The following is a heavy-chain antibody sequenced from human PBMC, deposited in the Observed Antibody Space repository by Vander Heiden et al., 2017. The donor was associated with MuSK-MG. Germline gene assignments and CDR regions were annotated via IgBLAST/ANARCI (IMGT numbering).Heavy chain of an antibody. CDR3: ARGKYYYDSSGYYDPDY. Sequence: QVQLVESGGDVVQPGRSLRLPCAASGFTFSSHAMHWVHQAPDEGLEWGAVISYDGSNKYYPDSVKGRFTISRNNSKNTLYLQMISLRAEDTAVYYCARGKYYYDSSGYYDPDYWGQGTLVTVSS. V-gene: IGHV3-30-3*01. D-gene: IGHD3-22*01. J-gene: IGHJ4*02. CDR1: GFTFSSHA. CDR2: ISYDGSNK.